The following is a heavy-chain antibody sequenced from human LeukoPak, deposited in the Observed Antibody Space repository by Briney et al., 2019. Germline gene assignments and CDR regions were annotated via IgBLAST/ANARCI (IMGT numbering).Heavy chain of an antibody. J-gene: IGHJ5*02. D-gene: IGHD3-22*01. Sequence: GASVQVSCKTSGYTFTDYYIHWVRQAPGRGLESMGWMNPNSGGTNYAPKFQGRVTMTRDTSISAAYMELSSLTSDDTAVYYCARGHNSGYSNSLDPWGQGTLVTVSS. CDR1: GYTFTDYY. CDR3: ARGHNSGYSNSLDP. CDR2: MNPNSGGT. V-gene: IGHV1-2*02.